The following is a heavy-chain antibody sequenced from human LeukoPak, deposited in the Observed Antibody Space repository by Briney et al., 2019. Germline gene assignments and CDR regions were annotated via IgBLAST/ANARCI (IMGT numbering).Heavy chain of an antibody. CDR3: ARRKFLGWFDP. CDR2: LNPNSGNT. CDR1: GYIFTTYD. Sequence: ASVKVSCKASGYIFTTYDIGWVRQAPGQGLEWMGWLNPNSGNTGYAQKFQGRVTISRNTSISTAYMELSSLRSDDTAIYYCARRKFLGWFDPWGQGTLVTVSS. V-gene: IGHV1-8*03. J-gene: IGHJ5*02. D-gene: IGHD7-27*01.